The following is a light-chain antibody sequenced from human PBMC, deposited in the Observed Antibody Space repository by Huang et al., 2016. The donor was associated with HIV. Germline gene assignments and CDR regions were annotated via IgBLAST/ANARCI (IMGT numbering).Light chain of an antibody. Sequence: DIQMTQSPSTLSVSVGDRVTITCRASQSISSWLAWYQQNPGKAPKLLIYDASSLESGVPSRFSGSGSGTEFTLTISSLQPDDFATYYCQQYNSYPWTFGQGTKVEIK. V-gene: IGKV1-5*01. J-gene: IGKJ1*01. CDR1: QSISSW. CDR2: DAS. CDR3: QQYNSYPWT.